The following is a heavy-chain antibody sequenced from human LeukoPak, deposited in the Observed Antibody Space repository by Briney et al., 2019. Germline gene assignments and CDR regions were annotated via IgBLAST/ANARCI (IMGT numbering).Heavy chain of an antibody. J-gene: IGHJ5*02. CDR3: AGYSHDIRPS. CDR1: GGTFSSYA. V-gene: IGHV1-69*13. CDR2: IIPIFGTA. Sequence: GASVKVSCKASGGTFSSYAISWVRQAPGQGLEWMGGIIPIFGTANYAQKFQGRVTITADESTSTAYMELSSLRSEDTAVYYCAGYSHDIRPSWGQGVQVTVSS. D-gene: IGHD5-18*01.